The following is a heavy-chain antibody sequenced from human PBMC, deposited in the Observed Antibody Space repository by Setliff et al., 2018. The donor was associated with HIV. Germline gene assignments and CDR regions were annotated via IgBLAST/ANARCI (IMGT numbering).Heavy chain of an antibody. CDR3: ARENGDCSGGACYFVLDS. V-gene: IGHV4-59*11. CDR1: GGSSSSHY. CDR2: VHYSGTT. J-gene: IGHJ4*02. D-gene: IGHD2-15*01. Sequence: LSLTCTVSGGSSSSHYWSWIRQPPGQGLEWIGYVHYSGTTNYNPSLKSRVTISVDASNNQFSLELRSMTAADTAVYYCARENGDCSGGACYFVLDSWGQGTRVTVSS.